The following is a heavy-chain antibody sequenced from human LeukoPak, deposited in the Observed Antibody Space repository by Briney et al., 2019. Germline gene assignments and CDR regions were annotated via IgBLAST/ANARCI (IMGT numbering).Heavy chain of an antibody. V-gene: IGHV3-43*01. J-gene: IGHJ4*02. Sequence: GGSLRLSCAASGFTFDDYTMHWVRQAPGKGLEWVSLISWDGGSTYYADSVKGRFTISRDNSENSLYLQMNSLRTEDTALYYCAKDKGSGYYGSGLDYWGQGTLVTVSS. CDR3: AKDKGSGYYGSGLDY. CDR1: GFTFDDYT. CDR2: ISWDGGST. D-gene: IGHD3-3*01.